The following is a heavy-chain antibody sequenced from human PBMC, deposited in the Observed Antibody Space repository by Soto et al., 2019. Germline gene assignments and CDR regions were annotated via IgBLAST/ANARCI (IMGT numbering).Heavy chain of an antibody. CDR2: IYYSGST. Sequence: PSETLSLTCTVSGGSISSYYWSWIRQPPGKGLEWIGYIYYSGSTNYNPSLKSRVTISVDTSKNQFSLKLSSVTAADTAVYYYAREAYNWNDGYYYGMDVWGQGTTVTVSS. V-gene: IGHV4-59*01. J-gene: IGHJ6*02. D-gene: IGHD1-20*01. CDR1: GGSISSYY. CDR3: AREAYNWNDGYYYGMDV.